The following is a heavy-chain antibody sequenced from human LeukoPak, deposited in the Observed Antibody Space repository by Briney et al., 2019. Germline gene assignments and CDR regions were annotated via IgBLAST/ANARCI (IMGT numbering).Heavy chain of an antibody. J-gene: IGHJ4*02. Sequence: SQTLSLTCAISGDSVSGSSITWNWIRQCPSRGLEWLGRTYYRSKWYNDYALSVKSRMTINRDTSKNQFSLQVNSVTPEDTAVYYCAREGSGSYSLDFWGQGTLVTVSS. CDR2: TYYRSKWYN. V-gene: IGHV6-1*01. CDR1: GDSVSGSSIT. D-gene: IGHD1-26*01. CDR3: AREGSGSYSLDF.